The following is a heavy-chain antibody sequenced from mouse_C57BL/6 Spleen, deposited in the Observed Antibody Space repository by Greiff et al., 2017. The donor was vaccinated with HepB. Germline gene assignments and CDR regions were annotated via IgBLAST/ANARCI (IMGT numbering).Heavy chain of an antibody. J-gene: IGHJ3*01. CDR2: IDPEDGET. Sequence: VQLKQSGAELVKPGASVKLSCTASGFNIKDYYMHWVKQRTEQGLEWIGRIDPEDGETKYAPKFQGKATITADTSSNTAYLQLSSLTSEDTAVYYCATLHYYGSSGAYWGQGTLVTVSA. CDR3: ATLHYYGSSGAY. V-gene: IGHV14-2*01. CDR1: GFNIKDYY. D-gene: IGHD1-1*01.